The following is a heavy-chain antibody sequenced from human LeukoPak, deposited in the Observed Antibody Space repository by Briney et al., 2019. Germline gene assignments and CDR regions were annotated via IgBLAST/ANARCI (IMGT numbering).Heavy chain of an antibody. D-gene: IGHD3-22*01. Sequence: ASVKVFCKASGYTFTSYGISWGRQAPGQGLEWMGWISAYNGNTNYAQKLQGRVTMTTDTSTSTAYMELRSLRSDDTAVYYCARDNLGYYDSSGYPWLDDYWGQGTLVTVSS. J-gene: IGHJ4*02. CDR3: ARDNLGYYDSSGYPWLDDY. CDR2: ISAYNGNT. V-gene: IGHV1-18*01. CDR1: GYTFTSYG.